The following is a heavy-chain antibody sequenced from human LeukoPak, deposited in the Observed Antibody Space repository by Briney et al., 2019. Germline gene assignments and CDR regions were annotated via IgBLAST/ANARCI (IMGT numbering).Heavy chain of an antibody. D-gene: IGHD6-19*01. CDR3: AKGIAVAGYFDY. CDR1: GGTFSSYA. V-gene: IGHV1-69*04. J-gene: IGHJ4*02. CDR2: IIPILGIA. Sequence: ASVKVSCKASGGTFSSYAISWVRQAPGQGLGWMGRIIPILGIANYAQKFQGRVTITADKSTSTAYMELSSLRSEDTAVYYCAKGIAVAGYFDYWGQGTLVTVSS.